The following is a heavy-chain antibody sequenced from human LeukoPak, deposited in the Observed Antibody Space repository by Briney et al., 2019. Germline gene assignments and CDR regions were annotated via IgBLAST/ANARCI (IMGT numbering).Heavy chain of an antibody. J-gene: IGHJ4*02. CDR1: GGTFSSYA. V-gene: IGHV1-69*13. CDR3: AREGAGYSSSFDY. D-gene: IGHD6-6*01. Sequence: GASVKVSCKASGGTFSSYAISWVRQAPGQGLEWMGGIIPIFGTANYVQKFQGRVTITADESTSTAYMELSSLRSEDTAVYYCAREGAGYSSSFDYWGQGTLVTVSS. CDR2: IIPIFGTA.